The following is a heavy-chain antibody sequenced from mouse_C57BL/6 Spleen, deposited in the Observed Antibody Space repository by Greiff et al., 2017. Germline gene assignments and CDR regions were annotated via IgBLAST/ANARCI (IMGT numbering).Heavy chain of an antibody. CDR2: IYPGDGDT. V-gene: IGHV1-80*01. D-gene: IGHD2-4*01. J-gene: IGHJ4*01. CDR3: ARGDYDGRAMDY. Sequence: VQLQQSGAELVKPGASVKISCKASGYAFSSYWMNWVKQRPGKGLEWIGQIYPGDGDTNYNGKFKGKATLTADKSSSTAYMQLSSLTSEDSAVYFCARGDYDGRAMDYWGQGTSVTVSS. CDR1: GYAFSSYW.